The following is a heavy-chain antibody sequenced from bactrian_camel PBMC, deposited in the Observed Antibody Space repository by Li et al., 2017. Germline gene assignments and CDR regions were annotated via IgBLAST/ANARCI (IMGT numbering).Heavy chain of an antibody. V-gene: IGHV3-2*01. J-gene: IGHJ4*01. D-gene: IGHD4*01. CDR1: GYTYSRLC. Sequence: HVQLVESGGGSVPAGESLRLSCVASGYTYSRLCMGWFRQSLGKEREAVASITADNSATYADSVKGRFTISRDKVQNILYLQMDSLKPEDTAMYYCAADRTWFQCTLETISTGRGGRGTQVTVS. CDR3: AADRTWFQCTLETISTGR. CDR2: ITADNSAT.